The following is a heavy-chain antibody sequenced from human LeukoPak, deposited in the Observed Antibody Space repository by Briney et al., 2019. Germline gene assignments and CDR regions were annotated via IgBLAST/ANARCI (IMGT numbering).Heavy chain of an antibody. D-gene: IGHD1-26*01. CDR1: GGSISSYY. Sequence: SETLSLTCTVSGGSISSYYWSWIRQPPGKGLEWIGYIYYSGSTNYNPSLKSRVTISVDTSKNQFSLKLSSVTAADTAVYYCARVGYSGRYVDYWGQGTLVTVSS. CDR2: IYYSGST. J-gene: IGHJ4*02. CDR3: ARVGYSGRYVDY. V-gene: IGHV4-59*08.